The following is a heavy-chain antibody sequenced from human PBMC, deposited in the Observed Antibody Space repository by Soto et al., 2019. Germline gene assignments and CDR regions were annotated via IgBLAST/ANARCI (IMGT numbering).Heavy chain of an antibody. J-gene: IGHJ6*03. CDR1: GGSISSSSYY. CDR3: ARFLLTYSSSQGYYMDV. Sequence: SETLSLTCTVSGGSISSSSYYWGWIRQPPGKGLEWIGSIYYSGSTYYNPSLKSRVTISVDTSKNQFSLKLSSVTAADSAVYYCARFLLTYSSSQGYYMDVWGKGTTVTVSS. CDR2: IYYSGST. V-gene: IGHV4-39*01. D-gene: IGHD6-19*01.